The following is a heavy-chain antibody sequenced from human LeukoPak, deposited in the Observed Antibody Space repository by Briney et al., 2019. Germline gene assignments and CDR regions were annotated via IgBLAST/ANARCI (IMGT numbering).Heavy chain of an antibody. CDR3: ARDGCSGGSCYHDAFDI. V-gene: IGHV3-21*01. J-gene: IGHJ3*02. D-gene: IGHD2-15*01. CDR1: GFTFSSYS. Sequence: GGSLRLSCAASGFTFSSYSMNWVRQAPGKGLEWVSSISSSSSYIYYADSVKGRFTISRDNAKNSLYLQMNSLRAEDTAVYYCARDGCSGGSCYHDAFDIWGQGTMVTVSS. CDR2: ISSSSSYI.